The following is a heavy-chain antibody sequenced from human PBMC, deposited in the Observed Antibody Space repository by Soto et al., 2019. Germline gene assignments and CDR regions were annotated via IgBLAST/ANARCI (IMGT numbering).Heavy chain of an antibody. Sequence: QVQLVESGGGVVQPGKSLRLSCAASGFTFSTYGMHWARQAPGKGLEWVAVIWYDGSNKYHGDSLKGRFTISRDNSKKTLYLQMNNLRAEDTAVYYCVRDGALGDTAVVDSWGQGTLVIVSS. J-gene: IGHJ4*02. CDR2: IWYDGSNK. CDR3: VRDGALGDTAVVDS. CDR1: GFTFSTYG. D-gene: IGHD5-18*01. V-gene: IGHV3-33*01.